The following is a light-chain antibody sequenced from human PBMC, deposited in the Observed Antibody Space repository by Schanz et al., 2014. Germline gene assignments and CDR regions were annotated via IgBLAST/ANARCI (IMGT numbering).Light chain of an antibody. CDR2: DVS. V-gene: IGLV2-14*03. J-gene: IGLJ3*02. Sequence: QSALTQPASVSGSPGQSITISCTGTSSDIGGYNYVSWYQQHPGKAPKVMIYDVSNRPSGVSNRFSGSKSGNTASLTISGLQAEDEADYYCCSYAGASTWVFGGGTKLTV. CDR3: CSYAGASTWV. CDR1: SSDIGGYNY.